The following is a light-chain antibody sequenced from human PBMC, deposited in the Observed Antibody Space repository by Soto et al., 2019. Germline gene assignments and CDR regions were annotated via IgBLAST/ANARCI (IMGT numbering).Light chain of an antibody. Sequence: DIQMTQSPSSVSASVGDRVTITCRASQDISSWLAWYQQKPGKAPKLLIYAASSLQSGVPSRFRGRGSGTDFTLTISSLQPEDCATYYCQQANSFPITFGQGTRLEIK. CDR1: QDISSW. V-gene: IGKV1-12*01. CDR2: AAS. J-gene: IGKJ5*01. CDR3: QQANSFPIT.